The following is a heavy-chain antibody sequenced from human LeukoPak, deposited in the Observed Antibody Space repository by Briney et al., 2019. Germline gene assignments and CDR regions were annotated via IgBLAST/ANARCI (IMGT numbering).Heavy chain of an antibody. D-gene: IGHD3-10*01. CDR3: ARGITMVRGGAGGAFDI. CDR1: GYTFTSYG. CDR2: ISAYNGNT. J-gene: IGHJ3*02. Sequence: GASVKVSCKASGYTFTSYGISWVRQAPGQGLEWMGWISAYNGNTNYEQKLQGRVTMTTDTSTSTAYMEMRSLRSDATAVYYCARGITMVRGGAGGAFDIWGQGTMVTVSS. V-gene: IGHV1-18*01.